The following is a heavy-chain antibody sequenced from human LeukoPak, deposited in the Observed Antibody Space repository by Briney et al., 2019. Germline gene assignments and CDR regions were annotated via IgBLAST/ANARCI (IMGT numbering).Heavy chain of an antibody. CDR3: ARAYDSSGNDY. J-gene: IGHJ4*02. CDR2: IYHSGST. Sequence: SETLSLTCAVSGYSISSGYYWGWIRQPPGKGLEWIGRIYHSGSTYYNPSLKSRVTISVDTSKNQFSLKLSSVTAADTAVYYCARAYDSSGNDYWGQGTLVTVSS. D-gene: IGHD3-22*01. V-gene: IGHV4-38-2*01. CDR1: GYSISSGYY.